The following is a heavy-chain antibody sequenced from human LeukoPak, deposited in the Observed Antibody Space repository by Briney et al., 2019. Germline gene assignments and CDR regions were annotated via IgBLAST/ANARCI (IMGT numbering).Heavy chain of an antibody. CDR1: GITLSNYG. Sequence: GGSLRLSCAVSGITLSNYGMSWVRQAPGKGLEWVAGISDSGGSTNYADSVKGRFTISRDNPKNTLYLQMNSLRAEDTAVYYCAKDVVVLRYYFDYWGQGTLVTVSS. CDR2: ISDSGGST. J-gene: IGHJ4*02. V-gene: IGHV3-23*01. CDR3: AKDVVVLRYYFDY. D-gene: IGHD2-2*01.